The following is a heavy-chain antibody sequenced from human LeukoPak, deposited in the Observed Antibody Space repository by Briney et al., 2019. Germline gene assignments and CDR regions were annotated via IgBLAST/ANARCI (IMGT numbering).Heavy chain of an antibody. CDR3: ARPPHCSSTSCPSVPI. V-gene: IGHV5-51*01. J-gene: IGHJ3*02. Sequence: GESLKISCKGSRDIFTNYWIGWVRQLPGKGPEWMGVIYPGDSDTRYSPSFQGQVTISADKSISTAYLQWSSLKASDTAMYYCARPPHCSSTSCPSVPIWGQGTMVTVSS. CDR1: RDIFTNYW. D-gene: IGHD2-2*01. CDR2: IYPGDSDT.